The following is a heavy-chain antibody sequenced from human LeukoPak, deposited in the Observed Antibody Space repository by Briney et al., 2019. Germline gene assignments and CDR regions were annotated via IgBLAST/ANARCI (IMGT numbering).Heavy chain of an antibody. J-gene: IGHJ3*02. D-gene: IGHD3-22*01. V-gene: IGHV4-59*01. CDR1: GGSISRYY. CDR2: IYYSGST. Sequence: SETLSLTCTVSGGSISRYYWSWIRQPPGKGLEWIGYIYYSGSTNYNPSLKSRVTISVDTSKNQFSLKLSSVTAADTAVYYCARWNYDSSGYWGAFDNWGQGTMVTVSS. CDR3: ARWNYDSSGYWGAFDN.